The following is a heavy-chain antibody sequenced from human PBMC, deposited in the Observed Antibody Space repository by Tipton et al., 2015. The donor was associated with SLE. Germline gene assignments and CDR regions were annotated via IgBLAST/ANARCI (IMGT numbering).Heavy chain of an antibody. CDR2: INHSGST. V-gene: IGHV4-34*01. CDR3: ARVGYDFWSGSYGMDV. D-gene: IGHD3-3*01. Sequence: QLVQSGAEVKPSETLSLTCAVYGGSFSGYYWSWIRQPPGKGLEWIGEINHSGSTNYNPSLKSRVTISVDTSKNQFSLKLSSVTAADTAVYYCARVGYDFWSGSYGMDVWGQGTTVTVSS. CDR1: GGSFSGYY. J-gene: IGHJ6*02.